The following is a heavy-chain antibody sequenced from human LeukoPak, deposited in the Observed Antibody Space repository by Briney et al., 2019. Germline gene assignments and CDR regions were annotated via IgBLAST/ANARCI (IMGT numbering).Heavy chain of an antibody. Sequence: GGSLRLSCTASGFTFGDYAMSWVRQAPGKGLEWVSVIYSGGSTYYADSVKGRFTISRHNSKNTLYLQMNSLRAEDTAVYYCARDRVVVAATGTFYGMDVWGQGTTVTVSS. J-gene: IGHJ6*02. CDR2: IYSGGST. CDR1: GFTFGDYA. D-gene: IGHD2-15*01. V-gene: IGHV3-53*04. CDR3: ARDRVVVAATGTFYGMDV.